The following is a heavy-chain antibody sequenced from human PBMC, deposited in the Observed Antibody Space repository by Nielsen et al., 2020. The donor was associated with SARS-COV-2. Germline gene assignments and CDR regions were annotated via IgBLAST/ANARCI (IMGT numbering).Heavy chain of an antibody. D-gene: IGHD6-19*01. J-gene: IGHJ4*02. CDR3: AKRRVAVAGTWYFDY. V-gene: IGHV3-23*01. CDR2: ISGSGDST. CDR1: GFIFSSYA. Sequence: GESLKISCAASGFIFSSYAMSWVRQAPGKGLEWVSAISGSGDSTYYADSVKGRFTISRDNSKNTLYLQMNSLRAEDTAVYYCAKRRVAVAGTWYFDYWGQGTLVTVSS.